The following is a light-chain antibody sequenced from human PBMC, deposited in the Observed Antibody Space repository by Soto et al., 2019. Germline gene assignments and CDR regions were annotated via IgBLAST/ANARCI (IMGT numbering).Light chain of an antibody. CDR3: QQYNNWPPLT. CDR1: QSVSSN. CDR2: GAS. V-gene: IGKV3-15*01. Sequence: EIVMTQSPATLSVSPGERATLSCRASQSVSSNLAWYQQKPGQAPRLLIYGASTRATGIPARFSGSGSGTKFTLTISSLQSEDFVVYYCQQYNNWPPLTFGQGTKVDIK. J-gene: IGKJ1*01.